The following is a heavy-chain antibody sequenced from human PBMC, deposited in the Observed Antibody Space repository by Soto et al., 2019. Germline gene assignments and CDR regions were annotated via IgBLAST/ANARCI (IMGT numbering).Heavy chain of an antibody. CDR2: ISYDGSNV. V-gene: IGHV3-33*06. Sequence: GGSLRLSCAASGFTFSNYGMHWVRQAPGKGLQWVSTISYDGSNVYYADSVKGRFTISRDSSKSTLYLQMNSLRADDTAVYYCAKRGETNGWYLEFDFWGQGALVTVSS. D-gene: IGHD6-19*01. J-gene: IGHJ4*02. CDR3: AKRGETNGWYLEFDF. CDR1: GFTFSNYG.